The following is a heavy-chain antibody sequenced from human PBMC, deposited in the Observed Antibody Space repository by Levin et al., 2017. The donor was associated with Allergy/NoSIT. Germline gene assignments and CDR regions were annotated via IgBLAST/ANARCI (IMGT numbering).Heavy chain of an antibody. D-gene: IGHD3-10*01. CDR3: ARVIDGSGSYAYYYYYGMDV. CDR1: GFTFSSYE. V-gene: IGHV3-48*03. Sequence: GGSLRLSCAASGFTFSSYEMNWVRQAPGKGLEWVSYISSSGSTIYYADSVKGRFTISRDNAKNSLYLQMNSLRAEDTAVYYCARVIDGSGSYAYYYYYGMDVWGQGTTVTVSS. CDR2: ISSSGSTI. J-gene: IGHJ6*02.